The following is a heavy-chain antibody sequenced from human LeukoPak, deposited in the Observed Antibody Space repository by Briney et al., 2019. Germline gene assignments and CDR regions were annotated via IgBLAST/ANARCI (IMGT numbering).Heavy chain of an antibody. D-gene: IGHD2-15*01. Sequence: PGGSLRLSCVVSGFTVSNNYMSWVRQAPRKGLEWVSLIYSGGSTYYADSVKGRFTISRDNSKNMVYLQMNTLRADDTAVYYCAKSVVVITFRFDDWGQGALVTVSS. CDR2: IYSGGST. J-gene: IGHJ4*02. CDR1: GFTVSNNY. V-gene: IGHV3-53*01. CDR3: AKSVVVITFRFDD.